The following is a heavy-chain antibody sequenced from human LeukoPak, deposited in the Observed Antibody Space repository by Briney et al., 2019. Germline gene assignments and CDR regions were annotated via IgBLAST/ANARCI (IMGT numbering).Heavy chain of an antibody. D-gene: IGHD3/OR15-3a*01. CDR2: TRNEANIYTT. V-gene: IGHV3-72*01. Sequence: GGSLRLSCAASGLIFSDHYMDWVRQAPGKGLEWVGRTRNEANIYTTKYAASVKGRFAISRDDSKNSLYLQMNSLKTEDTAVYYCTTGLASAGHDGYWGQGTLVTVSS. J-gene: IGHJ4*02. CDR3: TTGLASAGHDGY. CDR1: GLIFSDHY.